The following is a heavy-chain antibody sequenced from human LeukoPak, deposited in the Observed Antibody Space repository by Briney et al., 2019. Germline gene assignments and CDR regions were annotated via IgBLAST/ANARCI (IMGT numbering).Heavy chain of an antibody. J-gene: IGHJ4*02. D-gene: IGHD2-2*01. CDR3: ARVKSTSWFDY. Sequence: PSETLSLTCAVSGGSITSSNWWSWVRQPPGKGLEWIGETYHSGSTNYNPSLKSRVTISVDKSENQFSLKLSSVTAADTAIYYCARVKSTSWFDYWGQGALVTVSS. CDR1: GGSITSSNW. CDR2: TYHSGST. V-gene: IGHV4-4*02.